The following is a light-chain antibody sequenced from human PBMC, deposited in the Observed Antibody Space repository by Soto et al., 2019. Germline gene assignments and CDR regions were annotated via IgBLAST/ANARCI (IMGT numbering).Light chain of an antibody. J-gene: IGKJ1*01. CDR3: QQRSNWRWT. V-gene: IGKV3-11*01. CDR2: DAS. CDR1: QSVSSY. Sequence: EIVLTQSPATLSLSPGERATLSCRASQSVSSYLAWYQQKPGQAPRLLIYDASNRATGIPARFSGSGSGTDFTLTISSLEPEDFAVYYCQQRSNWRWTFGQGTKGDIK.